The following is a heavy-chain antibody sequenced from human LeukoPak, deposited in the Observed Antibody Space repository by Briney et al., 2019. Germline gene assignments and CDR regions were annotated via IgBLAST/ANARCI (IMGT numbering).Heavy chain of an antibody. V-gene: IGHV3-30-3*01. CDR3: ARDKDYGSSCPDF. Sequence: SGRSLRLSCTASGFTFSSYAMHWVRQAPGKGLEWVALISYDGSNKYYADSEKGRFTISRDNSKNTLYLQMNSLRAEDTAVYYCARDKDYGSSCPDFWGQGTLVTVSS. CDR2: ISYDGSNK. J-gene: IGHJ4*02. D-gene: IGHD6-13*01. CDR1: GFTFSSYA.